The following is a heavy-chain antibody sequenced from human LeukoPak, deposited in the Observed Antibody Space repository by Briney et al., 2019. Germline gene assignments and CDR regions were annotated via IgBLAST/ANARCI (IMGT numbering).Heavy chain of an antibody. Sequence: GGSLRLSCAASGFTFSNYGMSWVRQAPGKGLEWISYISSSANTIYYADSVKGRFTISRDNAKNSLYLQMNSLRAEDTAVYYCARGEFGDPSWGTHASDYWGQGTLVTVSS. CDR3: ARGEFGDPSWGTHASDY. CDR1: GFTFSNYG. CDR2: ISSSANTI. V-gene: IGHV3-48*04. J-gene: IGHJ4*02. D-gene: IGHD3-10*01.